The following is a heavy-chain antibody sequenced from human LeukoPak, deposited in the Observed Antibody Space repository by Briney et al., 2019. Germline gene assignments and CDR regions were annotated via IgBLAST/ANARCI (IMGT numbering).Heavy chain of an antibody. V-gene: IGHV3-21*01. CDR3: ARDTSDWLLFTPFDY. J-gene: IGHJ4*02. CDR1: GLSISRYS. D-gene: IGHD3-9*01. Sequence: PGGSLRLSCAASGLSISRYSMNWVRQAPGKGLEWVSSISSASSYIYYTDSVKGRFTISRDNAKNFLYLQMNSLRAEDTAVYYCARDTSDWLLFTPFDYWGQGTLVTVSS. CDR2: ISSASSYI.